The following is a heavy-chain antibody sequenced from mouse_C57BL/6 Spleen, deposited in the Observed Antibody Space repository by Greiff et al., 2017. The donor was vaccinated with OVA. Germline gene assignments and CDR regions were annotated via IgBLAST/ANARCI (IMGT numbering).Heavy chain of an antibody. Sequence: QVQLQQSGAELVKPGASVKISCKASGYAFSSYWMNWVKQRPGKGLEWIGQIYPGDGDTNYNGKFKGKATLTADKSSSTAYMQLSSLTSEDSAVYFGASETAQATLFDYWGQGTTLTVSS. D-gene: IGHD3-2*02. CDR3: ASETAQATLFDY. CDR1: GYAFSSYW. CDR2: IYPGDGDT. V-gene: IGHV1-80*01. J-gene: IGHJ2*01.